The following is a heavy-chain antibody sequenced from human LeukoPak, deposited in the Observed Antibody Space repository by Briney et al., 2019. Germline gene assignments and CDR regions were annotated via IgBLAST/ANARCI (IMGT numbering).Heavy chain of an antibody. CDR1: GYTLTDVS. J-gene: IGHJ3*02. CDR3: ATVRYSGTMDGFDI. CDR2: FDVEDGEA. D-gene: IGHD4/OR15-4a*01. Sequence: ASVKVSCKVSGYTLTDVSLHWVRQAPGKGLEWLGGFDVEDGEAVYAQKFRGRVTMTEDTPTDTVYMKLSRLEPEDTAVYYCATVRYSGTMDGFDIWGEGTKVTVSS. V-gene: IGHV1-24*01.